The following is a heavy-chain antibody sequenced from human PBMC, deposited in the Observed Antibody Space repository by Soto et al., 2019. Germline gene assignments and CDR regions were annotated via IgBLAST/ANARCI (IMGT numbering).Heavy chain of an antibody. Sequence: EVQLLESGGGLVQPGGSLRLSCAASGFTFSSYAMTWVRQAPGKGLEWVSAISGSGGTTYHADSVKGRFTISRDNSKNTLYLQMYSLRAEDAAVYYSAKPPYSSSSYYFYATDVWGQGTTVTVSS. V-gene: IGHV3-23*01. CDR1: GFTFSSYA. CDR3: AKPPYSSSSYYFYATDV. CDR2: ISGSGGTT. J-gene: IGHJ6*02. D-gene: IGHD6-6*01.